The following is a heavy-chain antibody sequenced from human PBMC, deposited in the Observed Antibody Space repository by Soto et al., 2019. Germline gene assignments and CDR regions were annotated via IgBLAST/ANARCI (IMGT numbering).Heavy chain of an antibody. CDR3: ARTFDTITYYFDY. CDR1: QFSFRSYA. Sequence: PGGSLRHSCAASQFSFRSYAMHWIRQSPGKGLEWVAVISFDGNSLHYADSVRDRFTISRDNSKNTLYLQVNNLRPEDTAVYYCARTFDTITYYFDYWGQGTVVTVSS. V-gene: IGHV3-30-3*01. D-gene: IGHD3-9*01. CDR2: ISFDGNSL. J-gene: IGHJ4*02.